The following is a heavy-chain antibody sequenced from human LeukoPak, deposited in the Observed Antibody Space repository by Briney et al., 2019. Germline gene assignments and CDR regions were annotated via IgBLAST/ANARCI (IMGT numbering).Heavy chain of an antibody. CDR2: ISSSGSTI. V-gene: IGHV3-48*03. Sequence: GGSLRLSCVTSGFTFNTYDMNWVRQAPGKGPEWVSYISSSGSTIYYADSVKGRFTISRDNAKNSLYLQMNSLRAEDTAVYYCARDLSPMIVEDAFDIWGQGTMVTVSS. CDR1: GFTFNTYD. CDR3: ARDLSPMIVEDAFDI. D-gene: IGHD3-22*01. J-gene: IGHJ3*02.